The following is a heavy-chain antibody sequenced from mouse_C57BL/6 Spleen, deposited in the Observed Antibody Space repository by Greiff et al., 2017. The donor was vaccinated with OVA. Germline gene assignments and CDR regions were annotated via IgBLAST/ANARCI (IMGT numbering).Heavy chain of an antibody. D-gene: IGHD2-4*01. V-gene: IGHV3-1*01. CDR2: ISYSGST. Sequence: EVQRVESGPGMVKPSQSLSLTCTVTGYSITSGYDWHWIRHFPGNKLEWMGYISYSGSTNYNPSLKSRISITHDTSKNHFFLKLNSVTTEDTATYYCARGAYYDYTWFAYWGQGTLVTVSA. J-gene: IGHJ3*01. CDR1: GYSITSGYD. CDR3: ARGAYYDYTWFAY.